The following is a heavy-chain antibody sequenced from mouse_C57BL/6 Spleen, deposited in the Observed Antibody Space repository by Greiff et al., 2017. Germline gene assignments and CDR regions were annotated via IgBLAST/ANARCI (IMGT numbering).Heavy chain of an antibody. V-gene: IGHV1-54*01. Sequence: VQLQQSGAELVRPGTSVKVSCKASGYAFTNYLIEWVKQRPGQGLEWIGVINPGSGGTNYNETFKGKATLTADKSSSTAYMQLSSLTSEDSAVYFCARFDDYENYFDDWGKGTTLTVSS. CDR3: ARFDDYENYFDD. D-gene: IGHD2-4*01. CDR2: INPGSGGT. CDR1: GYAFTNYL. J-gene: IGHJ2*01.